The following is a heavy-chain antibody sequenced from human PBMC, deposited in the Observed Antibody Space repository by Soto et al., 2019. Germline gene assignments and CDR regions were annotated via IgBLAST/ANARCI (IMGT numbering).Heavy chain of an antibody. D-gene: IGHD2-8*01. J-gene: IGHJ4*02. CDR3: ARDRYCTNGVCHTKEAGDIWGDY. Sequence: ASVKVSCKASGGTFSSYTISWVRQAPGQGLEWMGRIIPILGIANYAQKFQGRVTITADKSTSTAYMELSGLRPEDTAVYYCARDRYCTNGVCHTKEAGDIWGDYWGQGTLVTVSS. V-gene: IGHV1-69*04. CDR1: GGTFSSYT. CDR2: IIPILGIA.